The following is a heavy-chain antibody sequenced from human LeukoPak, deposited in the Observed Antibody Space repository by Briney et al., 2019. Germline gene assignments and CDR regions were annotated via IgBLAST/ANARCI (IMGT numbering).Heavy chain of an antibody. CDR2: ISYDGSNK. V-gene: IGHV3-30*18. CDR3: AKDLGPTVVTPGHYYYYYYGMDV. Sequence: GGSLRLSCAASGFTFSSYWMHWVRQAPGKGLEWVAVISYDGSNKYYADSVKGRFTISRDNSKNTLYLQMNSLRAEDTAVYYCAKDLGPTVVTPGHYYYYYYGMDVWGQGTTVTVSS. D-gene: IGHD4-23*01. J-gene: IGHJ6*02. CDR1: GFTFSSYW.